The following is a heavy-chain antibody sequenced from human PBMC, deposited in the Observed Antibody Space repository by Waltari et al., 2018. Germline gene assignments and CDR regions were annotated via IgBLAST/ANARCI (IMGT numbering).Heavy chain of an antibody. CDR1: GYTFTSYA. J-gene: IGHJ4*02. CDR3: ARGTGYSSGWYYYYFDY. Sequence: QVQLVQSGAEVKKPGASVTVSCKASGYTFTSYAMHWVRPAPGQRLEWMGWINAGNGNTKYSQKFQGRVTITRDTSASTAYMELSSLRSEDTAVYYCARGTGYSSGWYYYYFDYWGQGTLVTVSS. CDR2: INAGNGNT. V-gene: IGHV1-3*01. D-gene: IGHD6-19*01.